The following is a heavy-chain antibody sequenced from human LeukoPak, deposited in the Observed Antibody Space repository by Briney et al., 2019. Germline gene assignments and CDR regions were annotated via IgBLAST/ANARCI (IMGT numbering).Heavy chain of an antibody. Sequence: ASVKVSCKASGYLFNYNYIHWVRQAPGQGLEWMGIINPSGGSTTYAQKFQGRVAVTSDTSTRTVHVELSSLRSEDTAVYFCARDRMDTAMGPYLDNWGQGTLVTVSS. D-gene: IGHD5-18*01. V-gene: IGHV1-46*02. CDR1: GYLFNYNY. CDR3: ARDRMDTAMGPYLDN. J-gene: IGHJ4*02. CDR2: INPSGGST.